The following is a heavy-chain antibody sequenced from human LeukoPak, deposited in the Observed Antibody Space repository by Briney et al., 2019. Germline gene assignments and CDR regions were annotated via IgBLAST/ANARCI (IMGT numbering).Heavy chain of an antibody. J-gene: IGHJ4*02. CDR3: ADTYGN. D-gene: IGHD5-18*01. V-gene: IGHV4-30-4*08. CDR1: GASVNSDSYY. Sequence: PSETLSLTCTVTGASVNSDSYYWSWIRQPPGQGLEWIGYIFNSGTTYYIPSLRSRVIISLDTSKDQFSLKMGSVTAADTAVYFCADTYGNWGQGTLVTVSS. CDR2: IFNSGTT.